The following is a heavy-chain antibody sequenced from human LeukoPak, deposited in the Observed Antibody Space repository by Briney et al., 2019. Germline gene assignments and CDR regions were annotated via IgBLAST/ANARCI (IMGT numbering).Heavy chain of an antibody. D-gene: IGHD4-17*01. CDR3: ARAIGLRVLYYFDY. J-gene: IGHJ4*02. V-gene: IGHV4-59*08. CDR2: IYYIGNT. CDR1: GGSISSYY. Sequence: PSETLSLTCTVSGGSISSYYWSWIRQPPGKGLEWIGYIYYIGNTNYNPSLKSRVTISVDTSKNQFSLKLSSVTAADTAMYYCARAIGLRVLYYFDYWGQGTLVTVSS.